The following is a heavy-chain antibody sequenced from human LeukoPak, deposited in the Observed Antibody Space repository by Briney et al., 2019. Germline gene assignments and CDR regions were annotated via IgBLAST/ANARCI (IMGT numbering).Heavy chain of an antibody. CDR3: ARDRSCSGGSCLDDYYYGMDV. Sequence: PSQTLSLTCTVSGGSISSGDYHWRWIRQPPGKGLEWIGYIYYSGSTYYNPSLKSRVTISVDTSKNQFSLKLSSVTAADTAVYYCARDRSCSGGSCLDDYYYGMDVWGQGTTVTVSS. J-gene: IGHJ6*02. CDR1: GGSISSGDYH. V-gene: IGHV4-30-4*01. D-gene: IGHD2-15*01. CDR2: IYYSGST.